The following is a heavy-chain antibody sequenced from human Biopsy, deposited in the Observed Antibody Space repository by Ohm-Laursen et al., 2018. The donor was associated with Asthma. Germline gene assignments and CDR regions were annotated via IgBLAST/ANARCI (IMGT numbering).Heavy chain of an antibody. D-gene: IGHD3-10*01. J-gene: IGHJ6*02. V-gene: IGHV1-18*01. CDR1: GYTFNSAG. CDR2: ISVYNGNT. Sequence: ASVKASCKTSGYTFNSAGITWVRQAPGQGLEWMGGISVYNGNTKVAQKLQDRVTMTTDTSTSTAYMELRSLRSDDTAVYFCARAVDYSHYYGIDVWGQGTTVTVS. CDR3: ARAVDYSHYYGIDV.